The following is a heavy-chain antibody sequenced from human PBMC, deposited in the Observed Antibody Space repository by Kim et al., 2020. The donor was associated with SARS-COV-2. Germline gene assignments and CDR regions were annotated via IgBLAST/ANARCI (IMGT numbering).Heavy chain of an antibody. J-gene: IGHJ6*02. CDR3: AKMGIMDGYNYFYYYAMDV. D-gene: IGHD5-18*01. V-gene: IGHV3-23*01. CDR2: ISSGAVNK. Sequence: GGSLRLSCVASGFTFDTYAMSWVRQAPGKGLEWVSVISSGAVNKFYADSVRGRFTISRDNSNNMLYLQMNSLRDEDTALYYCAKMGIMDGYNYFYYYAMDVWGQGTTATVSS. CDR1: GFTFDTYA.